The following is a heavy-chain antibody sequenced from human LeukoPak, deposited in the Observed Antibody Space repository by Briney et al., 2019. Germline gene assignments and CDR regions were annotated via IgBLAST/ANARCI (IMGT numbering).Heavy chain of an antibody. D-gene: IGHD4-23*01. CDR1: GLTVSSY. Sequence: PGGSLRLSCAASGLTVSSYMRWVRQAPGKGVEGVSVLYSGGSIYYAYSVKGRFTITIDKSKNTQYLQMNSLTAEHTAVYYCARPPYGGVDYWGQGTLVTVSS. CDR3: ARPPYGGVDY. V-gene: IGHV3-66*04. J-gene: IGHJ4*02. CDR2: LYSGGSI.